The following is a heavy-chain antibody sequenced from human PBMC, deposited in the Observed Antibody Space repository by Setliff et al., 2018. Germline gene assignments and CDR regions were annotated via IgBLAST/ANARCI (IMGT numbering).Heavy chain of an antibody. CDR2: TVPMFGTT. V-gene: IGHV1-69*05. D-gene: IGHD6-6*01. CDR1: GATFSSYG. CDR3: VREGVDRRSSTDYRYYMDV. J-gene: IGHJ6*03. Sequence: SVKVSCKASGATFSSYGISWVRQAPGQGLEWMGGTVPMFGTTEYAQKFQGRLTIITDESTNTAFMQLSSLRSDDTAVYYCVREGVDRRSSTDYRYYMDVWGKGTTVTVSS.